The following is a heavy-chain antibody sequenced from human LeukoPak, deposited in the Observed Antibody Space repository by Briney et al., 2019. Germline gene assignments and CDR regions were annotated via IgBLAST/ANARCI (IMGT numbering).Heavy chain of an antibody. J-gene: IGHJ3*02. D-gene: IGHD3-22*01. CDR1: GYSISSGYY. CDR2: IYHSGST. Sequence: SETLSLTCTVSGYSISSGYYWGWIRQPPGKGLEWIGSIYHSGSTYYNPSLKSRVTISVDTSKNQFSLKLSSVTAADTAVYYCASDGVVAAFDIWGQGTMVTVPS. V-gene: IGHV4-38-2*02. CDR3: ASDGVVAAFDI.